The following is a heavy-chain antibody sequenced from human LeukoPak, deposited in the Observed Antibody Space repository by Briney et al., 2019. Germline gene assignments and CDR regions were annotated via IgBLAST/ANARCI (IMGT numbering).Heavy chain of an antibody. J-gene: IGHJ4*02. V-gene: IGHV4-31*03. Sequence: PSQTLSLTCTVSGGSISSGGYYWSWIRQHPGKGLEWIGYIYYSGSTYYNPSLKSRVTISVDTSKNQFSLKLSSVSAADTAVYYCARGGHSYGLDYWGQGTLVTVSS. CDR3: ARGGHSYGLDY. CDR1: GGSISSGGYY. D-gene: IGHD5-18*01. CDR2: IYYSGST.